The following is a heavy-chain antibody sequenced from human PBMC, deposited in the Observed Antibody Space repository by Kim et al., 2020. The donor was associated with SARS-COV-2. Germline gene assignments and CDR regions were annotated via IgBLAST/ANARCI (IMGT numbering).Heavy chain of an antibody. J-gene: IGHJ6*02. V-gene: IGHV4-59*11. D-gene: IGHD2-15*01. Sequence: SETLSLTCTVSGGSISSHYWSWIRQPPGKGLEWIGHIYYSGSSNYNPSLKSRVTISVDTSKNQFSLKLSSVTAADTAMYYCARGNCSGGTSLAPNYYGMDVWGQGTTVTVSS. CDR2: IYYSGSS. CDR3: ARGNCSGGTSLAPNYYGMDV. CDR1: GGSISSHY.